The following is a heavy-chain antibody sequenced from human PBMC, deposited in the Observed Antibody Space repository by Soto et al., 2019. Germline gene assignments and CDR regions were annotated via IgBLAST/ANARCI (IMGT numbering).Heavy chain of an antibody. D-gene: IGHD3-3*01. CDR3: ARDGARITVFGVVYYFDC. J-gene: IGHJ4*02. CDR2: INAGNGNT. CDR1: GYTFSSHA. Sequence: ASVKVSCKASGYTFSSHAMHWVRQAPGQRLEWMGWINAGNGNTKYSQNFQGRVAITRDTSASTAYMELRSLRSEDTAVYYCARDGARITVFGVVYYFDCWGQGTLVTVSS. V-gene: IGHV1-3*01.